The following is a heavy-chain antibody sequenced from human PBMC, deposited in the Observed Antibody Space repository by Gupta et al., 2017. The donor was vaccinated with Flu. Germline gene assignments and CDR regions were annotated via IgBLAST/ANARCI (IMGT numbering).Heavy chain of an antibody. V-gene: IGHV4-39*01. D-gene: IGHD5-12*01. CDR1: GGSISSSSYY. Sequence: QLQLQESGPGLVKPSETLSLTCTVSGGSISSSSYYRGWIRQPPGKGLEWIGSIYYSGSTYYNPSLKSRVTISVDTSKNQFSLKLSSVTAADTAVYYCASSFEWLRLEWGYFDYWGQGTLVTVSS. CDR2: IYYSGST. CDR3: ASSFEWLRLEWGYFDY. J-gene: IGHJ4*02.